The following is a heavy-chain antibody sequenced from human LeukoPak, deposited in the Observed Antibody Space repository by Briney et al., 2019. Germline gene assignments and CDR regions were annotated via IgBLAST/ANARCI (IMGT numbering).Heavy chain of an antibody. V-gene: IGHV1-46*01. J-gene: IGHJ6*03. CDR1: GYSFTSYD. CDR3: ARKQQLAYYYYYMDV. D-gene: IGHD6-13*01. Sequence: ASVKVSCKTSGYSFTSYDINWVRQATGQGLEWMGIINPSGGSTSYAQKFQGRVTMTRDTSTSTVYMELSSLRSEDTAVYYCARKQQLAYYYYYMDVWGKGTTVTISS. CDR2: INPSGGST.